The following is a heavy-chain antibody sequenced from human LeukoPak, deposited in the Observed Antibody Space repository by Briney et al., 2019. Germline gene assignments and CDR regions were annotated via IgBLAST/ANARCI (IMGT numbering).Heavy chain of an antibody. Sequence: PSETLSLTCAVYDGSFSDYYWSWIRQPPGKGLEWIGEINHSGITNYNPSLKSRVTLSVDTSKTHFSLKLSSVTAADTAVYYCARRVRGVNDAFDIWGQGTMVTVSS. CDR3: ARRVRGVNDAFDI. D-gene: IGHD3-10*01. CDR2: INHSGIT. CDR1: DGSFSDYY. J-gene: IGHJ3*02. V-gene: IGHV4-34*01.